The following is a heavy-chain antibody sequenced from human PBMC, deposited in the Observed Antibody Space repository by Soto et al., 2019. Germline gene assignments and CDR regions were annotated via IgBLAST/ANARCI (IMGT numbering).Heavy chain of an antibody. V-gene: IGHV1-69*06. CDR3: ARRKRVRGYYYTAFDY. Sequence: QVQLVQSGAEVKKPGSSVKVSCKASGGTFSSYAISWVRQAPGQGLEWMGGIIPIFGTANYAQKFQGRVTITADKSTSTAYMELSSPRSEDTAVYYCARRKRVRGYYYTAFDYWGQGTLVTVSS. CDR1: GGTFSSYA. J-gene: IGHJ4*02. D-gene: IGHD3-22*01. CDR2: IIPIFGTA.